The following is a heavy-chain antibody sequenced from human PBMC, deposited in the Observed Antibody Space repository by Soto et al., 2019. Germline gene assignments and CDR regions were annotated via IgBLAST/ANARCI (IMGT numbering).Heavy chain of an antibody. V-gene: IGHV6-1*01. CDR1: GDSVSSNSAA. D-gene: IGHD6-13*01. Sequence: PSQTLSLTCAISGDSVSSNSAAWNWIRQSPSRGLEWLGRTYYRSKWYNDYALSVKSRITVNPDTSKNQFSLQLNSVTPEDTAVYYCASAQSTWGSTWYFDYWAQGTLVTVS. CDR2: TYYRSKWYN. J-gene: IGHJ4*02. CDR3: ASAQSTWGSTWYFDY.